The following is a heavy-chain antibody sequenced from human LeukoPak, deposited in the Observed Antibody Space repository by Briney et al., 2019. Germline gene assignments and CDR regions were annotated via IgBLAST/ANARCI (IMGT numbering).Heavy chain of an antibody. D-gene: IGHD5-18*01. V-gene: IGHV3-21*01. CDR2: ISSSSSYI. CDR3: ARQQPPQGRNFEY. J-gene: IGHJ4*02. Sequence: GGSLRLSCAASGFTFSSYSMNWVRQAPGKGLEWVSSISSSSSYIYYADSVKGRFTISRDNAKNSLYLQMNSLRAEDTAVYYCARQQPPQGRNFEYWGQGTLVTVSS. CDR1: GFTFSSYS.